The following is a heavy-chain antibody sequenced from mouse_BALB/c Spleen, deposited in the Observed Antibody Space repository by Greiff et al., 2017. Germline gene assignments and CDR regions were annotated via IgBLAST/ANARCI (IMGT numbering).Heavy chain of an antibody. V-gene: IGHV2-9*02. CDR3: ATYYYGSSYYAMDY. CDR2: IWAGGST. CDR1: GFSLTSYG. J-gene: IGHJ4*01. Sequence: LQESGPGLVAPSQSLSITCTVSGFSLTSYGVHWVRQPPGKGLEWLGVIWAGGSTNYNSALMSRLSISKDNSKSQVFLKMNSLQTDDTAMYYCATYYYGSSYYAMDYWGQGTSVTVSS. D-gene: IGHD1-1*01.